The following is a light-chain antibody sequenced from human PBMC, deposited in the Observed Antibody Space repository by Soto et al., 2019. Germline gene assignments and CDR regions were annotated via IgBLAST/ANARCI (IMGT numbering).Light chain of an antibody. CDR3: QQRRYWPVT. J-gene: IGKJ1*01. CDR1: QSVSSY. Sequence: EIVLTQSPAILSMSPGEIATLSCRASQSVSSYFAWYQQKPGQAPTLLIYDASNRATGVPARFSGSGSGTDFTITISSLEPEDFAVYYCQQRRYWPVTFGQGTKVEIK. V-gene: IGKV3-11*01. CDR2: DAS.